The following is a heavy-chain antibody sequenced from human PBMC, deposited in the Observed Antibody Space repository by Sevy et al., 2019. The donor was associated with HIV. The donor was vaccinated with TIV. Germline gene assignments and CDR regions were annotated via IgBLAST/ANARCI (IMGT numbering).Heavy chain of an antibody. J-gene: IGHJ4*02. Sequence: GGSLRLSCAASGFTFSSYGMHWVRQAPDKGLEWVAVISYDGSNKYYADSVKGRFTISRDNSKNTLYLQMNSLRAEDTAVYYCAKAGQLQTHYFDYWGQGTLVTVSS. CDR2: ISYDGSNK. CDR3: AKAGQLQTHYFDY. CDR1: GFTFSSYG. D-gene: IGHD1-7*01. V-gene: IGHV3-30*18.